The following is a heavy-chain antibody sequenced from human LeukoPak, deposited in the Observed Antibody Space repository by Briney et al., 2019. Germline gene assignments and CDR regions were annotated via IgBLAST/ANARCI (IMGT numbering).Heavy chain of an antibody. CDR2: INPSGGST. Sequence: ASVKVSCKASGYTLTSYYMHWVRQAPGQGLEWMGIINPSGGSTSYAQKFQGRVTMTRDTSTSTVYMELSSLRSEDTAVYYCATAYGDYGFYYYYYGMDVWGQGTTVTVSS. J-gene: IGHJ6*02. D-gene: IGHD4-17*01. CDR3: ATAYGDYGFYYYYYGMDV. CDR1: GYTLTSYY. V-gene: IGHV1-46*01.